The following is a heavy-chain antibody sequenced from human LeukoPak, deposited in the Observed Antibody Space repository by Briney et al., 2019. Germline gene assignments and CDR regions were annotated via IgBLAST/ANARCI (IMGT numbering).Heavy chain of an antibody. D-gene: IGHD3-22*01. CDR3: ARDHHRRLYDSQARDTFDI. J-gene: IGHJ3*02. CDR1: GFTFSSYS. Sequence: GGSLRLSCAASGFTFSSYSVNWVRQAPGKGLEWVSYISSSSSTIYYADSVKGRFTVSRDNAKNSLYLQMNSLRAEDTAVYYCARDHHRRLYDSQARDTFDIWGQGTMVTVSS. CDR2: ISSSSSTI. V-gene: IGHV3-48*01.